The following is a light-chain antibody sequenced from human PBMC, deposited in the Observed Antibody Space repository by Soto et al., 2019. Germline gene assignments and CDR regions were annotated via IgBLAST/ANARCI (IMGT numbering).Light chain of an antibody. CDR2: DAS. CDR1: QGVRTW. CDR3: QQYFSYPLT. V-gene: IGKV1D-16*01. Sequence: DIQMTQSPSSLSASIGDRVSITCRASQGVRTWLAWYRQKPGKAPEPLIYDASNLQSGVPSRFSGSGSGTDFTLSISSLQPEDFATYYCQQYFSYPLTFGGGTKVEIK. J-gene: IGKJ4*01.